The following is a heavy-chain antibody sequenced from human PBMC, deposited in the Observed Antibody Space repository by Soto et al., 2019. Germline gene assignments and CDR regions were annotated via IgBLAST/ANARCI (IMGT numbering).Heavy chain of an antibody. CDR3: ARDIITVIGGDIYYYFGMDV. V-gene: IGHV4-34*01. CDR1: GGSFREYY. D-gene: IGHD3-10*01. CDR2: INQSGTT. Sequence: SEPLSLTFEVNGGSFREYYWSWIRQSPGKGLEWIGEINQSGTTHYNPSLKSRVRISIDKSKNQFSLNLTSVTAADTATYYCARDIITVIGGDIYYYFGMDVWGQGTTVTVSS. J-gene: IGHJ6*02.